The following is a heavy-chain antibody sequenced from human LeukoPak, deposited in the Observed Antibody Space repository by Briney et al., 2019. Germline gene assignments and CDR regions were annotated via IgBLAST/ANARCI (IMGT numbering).Heavy chain of an antibody. CDR2: INPDDSDT. V-gene: IGHV5-51*01. Sequence: GESLKISCKGSGYSFTRYWIGWVRQMPGKGLEWMGIINPDDSDTRYSPSFQGQVTISADKSITTAYLQWSSLKASDTAMYYCARRGEKLSWVPHLGRGRIDAFDIWGQGTMVTVFS. J-gene: IGHJ3*02. D-gene: IGHD3-10*01. CDR1: GYSFTRYW. CDR3: ARRGEKLSWVPHLGRGRIDAFDI.